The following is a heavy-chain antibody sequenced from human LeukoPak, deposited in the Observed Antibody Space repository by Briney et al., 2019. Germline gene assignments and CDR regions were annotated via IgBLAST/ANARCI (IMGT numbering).Heavy chain of an antibody. CDR1: GYTFTGDY. J-gene: IGHJ6*03. CDR3: ARSYRTYYYYYMDV. D-gene: IGHD1-26*01. V-gene: IGHV1-69*13. CDR2: IIPIFGTA. Sequence: GASVKVSCKASGYTFTGDYMYWVRQAPGQGLEWMGGIIPIFGTANYAQKFQGRVTITADESTSTAYMELSSLISEDTAVYYCARSYRTYYYYYMDVWGKGTTVTISS.